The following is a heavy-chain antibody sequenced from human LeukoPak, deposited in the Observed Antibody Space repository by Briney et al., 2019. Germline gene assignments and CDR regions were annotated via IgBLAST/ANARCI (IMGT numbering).Heavy chain of an antibody. V-gene: IGHV4-4*07. J-gene: IGHJ3*02. Sequence: PSETLSLTCTVSGGSINSFYWTWIRQPAGKGLEWIGRIYSSGSTNFNPSLKSRVTISVDRSKNQFSLKLSSVTAADTAVYYCARAGGDLGDAFDIWGQGTMVTVSS. CDR1: GGSINSFY. CDR2: IYSSGST. D-gene: IGHD2-21*01. CDR3: ARAGGDLGDAFDI.